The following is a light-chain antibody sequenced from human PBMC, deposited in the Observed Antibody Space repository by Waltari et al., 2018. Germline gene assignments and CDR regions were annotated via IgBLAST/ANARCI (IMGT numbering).Light chain of an antibody. CDR2: SAS. J-gene: IGKJ2*01. Sequence: DIQMTQSPSSPSASVGDSVTITCRASQSISSYFNWYHQKQGKAPKLLIYSASSLQSGVTSRCSGSGSGTDFTLTISSLQPADFATDYCQQRYSTPQYTFGQGTKLEIK. V-gene: IGKV1-39*01. CDR1: QSISSY. CDR3: QQRYSTPQYT.